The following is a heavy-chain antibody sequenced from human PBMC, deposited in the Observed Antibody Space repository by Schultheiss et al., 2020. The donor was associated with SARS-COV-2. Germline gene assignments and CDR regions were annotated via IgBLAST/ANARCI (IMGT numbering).Heavy chain of an antibody. CDR1: GYTFTGYY. CDR2: INPNSGGT. D-gene: IGHD3-10*01. CDR3: ARVTGSGSYYNAVFDY. V-gene: IGHV1-2*02. J-gene: IGHJ4*02. Sequence: ASVKVSCKASGYTFTGYYMHWVRQAPGQGLEWMGWINPNSGGTNYAQKFQGRVTMTRDTSTSTVYMELSSLRSEDTAVYYCARVTGSGSYYNAVFDYWGQGTLVTVSS.